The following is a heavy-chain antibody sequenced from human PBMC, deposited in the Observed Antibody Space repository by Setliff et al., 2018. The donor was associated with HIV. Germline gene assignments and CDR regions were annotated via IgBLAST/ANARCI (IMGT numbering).Heavy chain of an antibody. CDR2: ISAYNGNT. V-gene: IGHV1-18*01. Sequence: ASVKVSCKASGYIFNSYGISWVRQAPGQGLEWMGWISAYNGNTNYAQKVQGRVSMTTDTSTSTAYMELRSLRSDDTAVYYCARDPAPSSSASYFQHWGQGTLVTVS. J-gene: IGHJ1*01. D-gene: IGHD6-6*01. CDR3: ARDPAPSSSASYFQH. CDR1: GYIFNSYG.